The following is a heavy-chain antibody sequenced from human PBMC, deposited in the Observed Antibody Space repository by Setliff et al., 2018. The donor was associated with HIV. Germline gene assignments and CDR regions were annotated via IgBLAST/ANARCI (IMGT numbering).Heavy chain of an antibody. D-gene: IGHD3-16*01. CDR1: GGSMSSGSYF. V-gene: IGHV4-61*02. Sequence: SETLSLTCTVSGGSMSSGSYFWSWIRQPAGKGLEWIGRIYTSGSTDYNPSLKSRLTISIDTSKNQFSLQLTSVTAADTAVYYCVNPSGAMGDFDSWGQGTLVTVSS. CDR2: IYTSGST. CDR3: VNPSGAMGDFDS. J-gene: IGHJ4*02.